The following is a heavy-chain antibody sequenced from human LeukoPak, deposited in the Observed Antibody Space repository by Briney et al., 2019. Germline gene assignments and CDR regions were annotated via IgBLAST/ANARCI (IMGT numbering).Heavy chain of an antibody. CDR1: GFTLSSYA. J-gene: IGHJ4*02. CDR2: VDGGGGGT. Sequence: SGGSLRLSCAASGFTLSSYAMTWVRQAPGRGLEWVSSVDGGGGGTYYADSVKGRFTISRDNSKDTLYLQMNGLRAEDTAVYFCAKQSAGSAAWYSLYYDFWGQGTLVTVSS. D-gene: IGHD6-13*01. CDR3: AKQSAGSAAWYSLYYDF. V-gene: IGHV3-23*01.